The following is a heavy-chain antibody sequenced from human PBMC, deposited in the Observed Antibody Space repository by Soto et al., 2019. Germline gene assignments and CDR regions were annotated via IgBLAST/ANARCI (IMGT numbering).Heavy chain of an antibody. CDR1: GFTFDTYT. J-gene: IGHJ4*02. V-gene: IGHV3-48*01. Sequence: EVHLVESGGGLVQPGGSLRLSCAASGFTFDTYTMHWVRQAPGKGLEWVSSISSSSTTIYYADSMKGRFTISRDNAKHSLYLQKNSLRADDTAVYFCARDGSGPIDYWGQGTLVTVSS. CDR2: ISSSSTTI. CDR3: ARDGSGPIDY.